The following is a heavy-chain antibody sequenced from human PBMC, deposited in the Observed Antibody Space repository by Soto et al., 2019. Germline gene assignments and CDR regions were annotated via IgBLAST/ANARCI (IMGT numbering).Heavy chain of an antibody. V-gene: IGHV3-23*01. D-gene: IGHD4-4*01. Sequence: GGSLRLSCAASGFTFSSYGMSWVREAPGKGXVXVSXIIGSGGRTCYADSVKGRFTLSRDNSKNTLHMQMSSLRVEDTAVYYCANDRVSTGDGPRFEPWGQGTMVTVSS. CDR1: GFTFSSYG. CDR3: ANDRVSTGDGPRFEP. J-gene: IGHJ5*02. CDR2: IIGSGGRT.